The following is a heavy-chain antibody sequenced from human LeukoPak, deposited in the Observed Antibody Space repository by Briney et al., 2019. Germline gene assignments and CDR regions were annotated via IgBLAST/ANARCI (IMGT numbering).Heavy chain of an antibody. D-gene: IGHD5-18*01. CDR2: ISVSGNT. CDR3: ASPGSVGDTGMPDY. J-gene: IGHJ4*02. CDR1: GFTLSSYA. V-gene: IGHV3-23*01. Sequence: GGSLRLSCAASGFTLSSYAMSWVRQGPGKGLEWVSAISVSGNTYHADSVKGRFTISRDSSKNSLYLQMNSLRAEDTAVYYCASPGSVGDTGMPDYWGQGTLVTVSS.